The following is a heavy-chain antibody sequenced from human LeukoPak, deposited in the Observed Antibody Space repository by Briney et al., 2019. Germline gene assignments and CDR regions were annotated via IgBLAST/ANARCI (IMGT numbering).Heavy chain of an antibody. J-gene: IGHJ6*03. CDR3: ARGPQWRGDYYYMDV. CDR1: GYSFTNFD. V-gene: IGHV1-8*01. CDR2: MNPNSGNK. D-gene: IGHD6-19*01. Sequence: AASVKVSCKASGYSFTNFDINWVRQATGQGLEWMGWMNPNSGNKGHAQKFQGRVSMTMNTSITTAYMELSSLRSEDTAVYYCARGPQWRGDYYYMDVWGRGTTVTVSS.